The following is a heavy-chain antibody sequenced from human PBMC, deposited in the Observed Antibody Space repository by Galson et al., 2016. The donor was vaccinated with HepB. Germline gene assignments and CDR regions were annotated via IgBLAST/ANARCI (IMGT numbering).Heavy chain of an antibody. CDR3: AKERGSRLTMVRGVLDPFDI. D-gene: IGHD3-10*01. J-gene: IGHJ3*02. CDR2: IRGSGGGI. CDR1: GFTFSTYA. V-gene: IGHV3-23*01. Sequence: SLRLSCAGSGFTFSTYAMNWVRQAPGKGLEWVSSIRGSGGGIDYADSVKGRFTISRDNSKNTLYLQMNGLRAEDTAVYYWAKERGSRLTMVRGVLDPFDIWGQGTLVTVSS.